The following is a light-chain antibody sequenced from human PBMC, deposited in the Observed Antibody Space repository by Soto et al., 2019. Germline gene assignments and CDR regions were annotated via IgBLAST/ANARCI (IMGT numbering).Light chain of an antibody. CDR1: QSIGSN. CDR2: DAS. CDR3: QQRSNWPPIT. J-gene: IGKJ5*01. Sequence: TQSPSTLSASEGDRVTITCRASQSIGSNLAWYQQKPGQAPRLLIYDASARATGIPARFSGSGSGTDFTLTISSLEPEDFAVYYCQQRSNWPPITFGQGTRLEIK. V-gene: IGKV3-11*01.